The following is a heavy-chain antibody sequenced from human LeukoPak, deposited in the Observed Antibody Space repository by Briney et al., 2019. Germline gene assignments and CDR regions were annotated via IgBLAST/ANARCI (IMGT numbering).Heavy chain of an antibody. V-gene: IGHV1-2*02. CDR1: RYTFTGYY. J-gene: IGHJ3*02. CDR2: ISPNSGGT. CDR3: ARVAYCGGDCRPDAFDI. Sequence: ASVKVSCKASRYTFTGYYMHWVRQAPGQGLEWMGWISPNSGGTNYAQKFQGRVTMTRDTSISTAYMELSRLRSDDTAVYYCARVAYCGGDCRPDAFDIWGQGTMVTVSS. D-gene: IGHD2-21*01.